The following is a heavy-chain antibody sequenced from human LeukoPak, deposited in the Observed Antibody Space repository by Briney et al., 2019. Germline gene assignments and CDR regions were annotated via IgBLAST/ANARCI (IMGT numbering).Heavy chain of an antibody. CDR1: GFTFSDYY. CDR2: IPSTSSYT. CDR3: ARAANTAAGTPTLAIDY. J-gene: IGHJ4*02. D-gene: IGHD6-13*01. Sequence: GGSLRLSCVASGFTFSDYYMSWIRQAPGKGLEWVSYIPSTSSYTSYADSVKGRFTISRDNAKNSLYLQMNSLRAEDTAVYYCARAANTAAGTPTLAIDYWGQGTLVTGPS. V-gene: IGHV3-11*05.